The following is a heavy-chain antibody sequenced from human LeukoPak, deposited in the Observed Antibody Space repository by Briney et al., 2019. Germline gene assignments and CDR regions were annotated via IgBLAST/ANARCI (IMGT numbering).Heavy chain of an antibody. Sequence: PSETLSLTCTVSGGSISGYFWTWIRQPAGKGLEWIGRMYSTGSNNYNPSLKSRVTMSLDTSKSHFSLNLTSVTAADTAVYYCAREPTSGREPTSGRPLDYWGQGTLVTVSS. CDR3: AREPTSGREPTSGRPLDY. CDR2: MYSTGSN. D-gene: IGHD5-12*01. V-gene: IGHV4-4*07. CDR1: GGSISGYF. J-gene: IGHJ4*02.